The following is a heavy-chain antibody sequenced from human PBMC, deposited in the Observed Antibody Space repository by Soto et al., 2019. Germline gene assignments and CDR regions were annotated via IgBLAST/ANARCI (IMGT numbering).Heavy chain of an antibody. D-gene: IGHD6-13*01. CDR2: INAGNGNT. J-gene: IGHJ4*02. Sequence: QVQLVQSGAEVKKPGASVKVSCKASGYTFTSYAMHWVRQAPGQSLEWMGWINAGNGNTKYSQKFQGRVTITRDTSASTAYMELSSLRSEDTAVYYCARVSYSSSWYFDYFDYWGQGPLVTVSS. CDR3: ARVSYSSSWYFDYFDY. V-gene: IGHV1-3*01. CDR1: GYTFTSYA.